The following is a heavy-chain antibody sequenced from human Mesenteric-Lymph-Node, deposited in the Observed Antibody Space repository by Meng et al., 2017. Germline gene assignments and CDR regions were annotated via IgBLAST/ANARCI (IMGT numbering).Heavy chain of an antibody. CDR1: GGSISSGGYY. CDR3: AREYYGDYSPNRLDP. Sequence: SETLSLTCTVSGGSISSGGYYWSWIRQHPGKGLEWIGYIYYSGSTYYNPSLKSRVTISVDTSKNQFSLKLSSVTAADTAVYYCAREYYGDYSPNRLDPWGQGTLVTVSS. CDR2: IYYSGST. J-gene: IGHJ5*02. V-gene: IGHV4-31*03. D-gene: IGHD4-17*01.